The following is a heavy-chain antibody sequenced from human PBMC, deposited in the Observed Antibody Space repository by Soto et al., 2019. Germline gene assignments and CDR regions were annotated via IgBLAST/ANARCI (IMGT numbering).Heavy chain of an antibody. D-gene: IGHD2-2*01. V-gene: IGHV4-31*03. CDR3: ARGTLV. Sequence: QVQLQESGPGLMQPSQTLSLTCTVSGGSIGSGGYWWSWIRQHPGRGLEWIGFVSYTGNTQYNPSLXSXXIISVATSTKQLSLKLSSVPAADTAVYYCARGTLVWGQGTLVTVSS. J-gene: IGHJ4*02. CDR1: GGSIGSGGYW. CDR2: VSYTGNT.